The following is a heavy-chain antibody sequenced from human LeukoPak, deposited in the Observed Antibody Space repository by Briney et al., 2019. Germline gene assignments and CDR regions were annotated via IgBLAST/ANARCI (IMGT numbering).Heavy chain of an antibody. CDR2: INQDGSEK. Sequence: PGGALRLSCAASKFTFCLFLMTWVRQAPGKGAGGVAKINQDGSEKYYVDSVKGRFTISRDNDKSSLYLQMNSLRAEDTAVYYCAKDSYSSSVYRYYYMDVWGKGTTVTVSS. CDR3: AKDSYSSSVYRYYYMDV. V-gene: IGHV3-7*01. CDR1: KFTFCLFL. D-gene: IGHD3-22*01. J-gene: IGHJ6*03.